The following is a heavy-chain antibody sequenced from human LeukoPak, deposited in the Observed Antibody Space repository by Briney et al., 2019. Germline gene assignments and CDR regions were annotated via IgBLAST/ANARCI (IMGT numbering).Heavy chain of an antibody. D-gene: IGHD3-10*01. Sequence: SETLSLTCTVSGGSISSSSYYWGWIRQPPGKGLEWIGTIYYSGYTYYNPSLKSRVTISVDTSKNQFSLKLSSVTAADTAVYYCAKHYMGSSYNRGLDYWGQGTLVTVSS. CDR2: IYYSGYT. CDR3: AKHYMGSSYNRGLDY. V-gene: IGHV4-39*01. J-gene: IGHJ4*02. CDR1: GGSISSSSYY.